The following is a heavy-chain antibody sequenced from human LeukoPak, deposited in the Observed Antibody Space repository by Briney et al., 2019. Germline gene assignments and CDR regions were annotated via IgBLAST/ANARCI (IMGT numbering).Heavy chain of an antibody. CDR3: ARDPSIVVVPAAHKNFDY. Sequence: PGGSLRLSCAASGFTFSSYGMSWVRQAPGKGLEWVSTISGGGGDTYYTDSVKGRFTISRDNSKNTLYLQMNSLRAEDTAVYYCARDPSIVVVPAAHKNFDYWGQGTLVTVSS. D-gene: IGHD2-2*01. J-gene: IGHJ4*02. CDR1: GFTFSSYG. V-gene: IGHV3-23*01. CDR2: ISGGGGDT.